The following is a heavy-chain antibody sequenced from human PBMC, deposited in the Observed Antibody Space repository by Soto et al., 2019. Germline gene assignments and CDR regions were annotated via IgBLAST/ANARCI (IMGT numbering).Heavy chain of an antibody. CDR2: IKSKTDGVTT. D-gene: IGHD3-16*02. V-gene: IGHV3-15*07. Sequence: KGREWVGRIKSKTDGVTTDYAAPVKGRVTISRDDAKNTLYLQMNSLKTEDTAVYYCTTDPSFFFQAEDGIRDIVPVSAFLMNRSSDL. J-gene: IGHJ2*01. CDR3: TTDPSFFFQAEDGIRDIVPVSAFLMNRSSDL.